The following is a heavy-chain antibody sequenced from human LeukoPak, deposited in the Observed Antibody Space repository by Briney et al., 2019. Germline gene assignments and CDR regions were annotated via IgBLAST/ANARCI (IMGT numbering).Heavy chain of an antibody. D-gene: IGHD1-26*01. CDR3: AKDRSGSYYRSDY. CDR2: IRYDGSNK. Sequence: PGGSLRLSCAASGFTFSSYGMHWVRQAPGKGLEWVAFIRYDGSNKYYADSVKGRFTISRDNSKNTLYLQMNSLRAEDTAVYYCAKDRSGSYYRSDYWGQGTLVTVSS. J-gene: IGHJ4*02. V-gene: IGHV3-30*02. CDR1: GFTFSSYG.